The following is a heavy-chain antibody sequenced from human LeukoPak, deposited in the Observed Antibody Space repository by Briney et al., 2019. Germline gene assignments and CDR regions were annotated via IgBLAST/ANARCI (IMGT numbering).Heavy chain of an antibody. V-gene: IGHV3-53*01. J-gene: IGHJ3*01. CDR2: IYTGGST. D-gene: IGHD2-2*01. Sequence: GGSLRLSCAASGFTVSSDYMSWVRQAPGKGLEWVSVIYTGGSTYYADSVKGRFTISRDNSKNTLCLQMNSLRAEDTAVYYCARFCSDISCYSFDVWGQGTMVTVSS. CDR1: GFTVSSDY. CDR3: ARFCSDISCYSFDV.